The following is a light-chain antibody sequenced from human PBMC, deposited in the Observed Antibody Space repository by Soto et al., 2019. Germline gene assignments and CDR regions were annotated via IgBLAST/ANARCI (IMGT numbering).Light chain of an antibody. J-gene: IGKJ4*01. CDR1: QSVSSN. Sequence: EIVMTQSPATLSVSPGERATLSCRASQSVSSNFAWYQQKPGQAPRLLIFAASTRATGIPARFSGSGSGTEFTLTISSLQSDDVAVYYCQQDNAWPLTFGGGTKVEIE. CDR2: AAS. V-gene: IGKV3-15*01. CDR3: QQDNAWPLT.